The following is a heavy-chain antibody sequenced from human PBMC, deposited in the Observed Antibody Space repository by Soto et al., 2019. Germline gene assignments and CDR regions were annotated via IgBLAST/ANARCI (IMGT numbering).Heavy chain of an antibody. CDR2: IVVGSGNT. J-gene: IGHJ1*01. CDR3: ARSPRNYYALGSYSYFRH. D-gene: IGHD3-10*01. CDR1: GFTFTSSA. V-gene: IGHV1-58*01. Sequence: GASVKVSCKASGFTFTSSAVQWVRQARGQRLEWIGWIVVGSGNTDYAPKFRGRVTMTMNTSIGTAYMELSSLRSEDTAVYYCARSPRNYYALGSYSYFRHWGQGTLVTVSS.